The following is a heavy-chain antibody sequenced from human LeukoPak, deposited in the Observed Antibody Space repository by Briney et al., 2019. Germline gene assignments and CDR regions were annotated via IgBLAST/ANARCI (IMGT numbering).Heavy chain of an antibody. Sequence: ASVKVSCKASGGTFSSYAISWVRQAPGQGLEWMGRIIPILGIANYAQKFQGRVTITADKSTSTAYMELSSLRSEDTAVYYCARDGTRSWFDPWGQETLVTVSS. CDR3: ARDGTRSWFDP. V-gene: IGHV1-69*04. D-gene: IGHD1-14*01. J-gene: IGHJ5*02. CDR1: GGTFSSYA. CDR2: IIPILGIA.